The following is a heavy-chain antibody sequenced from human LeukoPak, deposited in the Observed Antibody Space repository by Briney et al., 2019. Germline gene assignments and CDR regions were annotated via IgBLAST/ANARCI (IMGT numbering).Heavy chain of an antibody. D-gene: IGHD6-13*01. V-gene: IGHV1-2*02. CDR3: ARVGRSSSWYRYWFDP. J-gene: IGHJ5*02. CDR1: GYTFTGYY. Sequence: GSVKVSCKASGYTFTGYYMHWVRQAPGQGLEWMGWINPNSGGTNYAQKFQGRVTMTRDTSISTAYMELSRLRSGDTAVYYCARVGRSSSWYRYWFDPWGQGTLVTVSS. CDR2: INPNSGGT.